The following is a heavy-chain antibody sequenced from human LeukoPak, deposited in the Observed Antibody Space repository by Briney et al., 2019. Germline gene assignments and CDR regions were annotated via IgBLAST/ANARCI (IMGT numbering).Heavy chain of an antibody. J-gene: IGHJ4*02. CDR2: ISSNGGST. V-gene: IGHV3-64*02. CDR1: GFTFSSYA. CDR3: ARESTVTHSFDY. Sequence: GGSLRLSCAASGFTFSSYAMHWVRQAPGKGLEYVSAISSNGGSTYYADSVKGRFTISRDNSKNTLYLQMSSLRAEDMAVYYCARESTVTHSFDYWGQGTLVTVSS. D-gene: IGHD4-17*01.